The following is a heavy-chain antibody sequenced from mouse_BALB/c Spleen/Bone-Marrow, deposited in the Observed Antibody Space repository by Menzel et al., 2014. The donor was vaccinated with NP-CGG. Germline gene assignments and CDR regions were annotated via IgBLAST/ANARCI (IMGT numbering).Heavy chain of an antibody. CDR1: GYTFXSYY. V-gene: IGHV1S81*02. D-gene: IGHD3-3*01. CDR3: TREGTFFAY. Sequence: VQLQQSGAELVKPGASVKLSCKSSGYTFXSYYMYWVKQRPGQGLEWIGGINPSNGGTNFNEKFKSKATLTVDKSSSTAYVQLSSLTSEDSAVYYCTREGTFFAYWGQGTLVTVSA. CDR2: INPSNGGT. J-gene: IGHJ3*01.